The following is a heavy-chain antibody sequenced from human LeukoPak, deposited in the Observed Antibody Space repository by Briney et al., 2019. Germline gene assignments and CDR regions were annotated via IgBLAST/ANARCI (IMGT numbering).Heavy chain of an antibody. V-gene: IGHV1-69*13. J-gene: IGHJ6*03. D-gene: IGHD6-6*01. CDR1: GYTFTSYG. CDR3: ASYGSSERDYYYYMDV. Sequence: GASVKVSCKASGYTFTSYGISWVRQAPGQGLEWMGGIIPIFGTANYAQKFQGRVTITADESTSTAYMELSSLRSEDTAVYYCASYGSSERDYYYYMDVWGKGTTVTVSS. CDR2: IIPIFGTA.